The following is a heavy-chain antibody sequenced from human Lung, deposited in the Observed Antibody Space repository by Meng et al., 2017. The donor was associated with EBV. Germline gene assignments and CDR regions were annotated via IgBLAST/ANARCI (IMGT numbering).Heavy chain of an antibody. Sequence: QVRLVQAGAEVKKPGSSVKVSCKASGGTFTSHAISWVRQAPGQGLEWVGGIDPIFGAPHYAQKFQGRVTVAADESRSSAFMELSSLRSEDTAVFYCVFREYGDFDYWGQGTLVTVSS. CDR3: VFREYGDFDY. V-gene: IGHV1-69*01. D-gene: IGHD3-10*02. CDR2: IDPIFGAP. CDR1: GGTFTSHA. J-gene: IGHJ4*02.